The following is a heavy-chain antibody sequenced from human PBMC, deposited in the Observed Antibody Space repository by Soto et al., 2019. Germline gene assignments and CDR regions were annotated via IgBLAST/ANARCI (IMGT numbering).Heavy chain of an antibody. J-gene: IGHJ6*02. Sequence: PGESLTISCTSSGDTFTHYWIGWVRQMPGKGLEWMGIIYPGDSDTKYNPSFQGQVTISADKSITTTYLQWSSLKASDTAIYYCAASIFYYGMDVWGQGTTVTVSS. CDR1: GDTFTHYW. CDR3: AASIFYYGMDV. CDR2: IYPGDSDT. V-gene: IGHV5-51*01.